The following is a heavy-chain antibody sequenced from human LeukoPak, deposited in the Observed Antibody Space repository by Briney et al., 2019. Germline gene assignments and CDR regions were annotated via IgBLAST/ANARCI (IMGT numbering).Heavy chain of an antibody. Sequence: ASVKVSCKASGYTFTSYYMHWVRQAPGQGLEWMGIINPSGGSTSYAQKFQGRVTMTRDMSTSTVYMELSSLRSEDTAVYYCAKDYYDSSGYQNWFDPWGQGTLVTVSS. CDR1: GYTFTSYY. CDR3: AKDYYDSSGYQNWFDP. V-gene: IGHV1-46*01. J-gene: IGHJ5*02. CDR2: INPSGGST. D-gene: IGHD3-22*01.